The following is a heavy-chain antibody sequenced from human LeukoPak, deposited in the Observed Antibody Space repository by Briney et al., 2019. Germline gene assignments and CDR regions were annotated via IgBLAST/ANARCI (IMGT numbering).Heavy chain of an antibody. Sequence: SETLSLTCTVSGGSISSGGYYWSWIRQHPGKGLEWIGYIYYSGSTYYNPSLKSRVTISVDTSKNQFSLKLSSVTAADTAVYYCARDMTDWWFDPWGQGTLVTVSS. CDR3: ARDMTDWWFDP. D-gene: IGHD3-9*01. V-gene: IGHV4-31*03. CDR2: IYYSGST. J-gene: IGHJ5*02. CDR1: GGSISSGGYY.